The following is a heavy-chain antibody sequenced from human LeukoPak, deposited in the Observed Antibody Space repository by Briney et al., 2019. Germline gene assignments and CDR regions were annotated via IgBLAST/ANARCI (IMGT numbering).Heavy chain of an antibody. Sequence: RRASVKVSCKASGYTFTGYYMHWVRQAPGQGLEWMGWINPNSGGTNNAQKFQGGVTMTRDTSISTAYMELSRLRSDDTAVYYCARDLGGTTGNYWGQGTLVTVSS. V-gene: IGHV1-2*02. CDR2: INPNSGGT. CDR1: GYTFTGYY. CDR3: ARDLGGTTGNY. J-gene: IGHJ4*02. D-gene: IGHD4-11*01.